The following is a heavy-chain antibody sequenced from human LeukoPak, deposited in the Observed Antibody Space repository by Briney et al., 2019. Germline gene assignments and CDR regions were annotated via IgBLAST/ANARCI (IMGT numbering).Heavy chain of an antibody. D-gene: IGHD4-17*01. V-gene: IGHV3-23*01. CDR2: ISGSGGST. CDR1: GFTFSSYA. Sequence: GGSLRLSCAASGFTFSSYAMSWVRQAPGKGLEWVSAISGSGGSTYYADSVKGRFTISRDNSKNTLYLQMNSLRAEDTAVYYCARRDHGDYGEEYWGQGTLVTVSS. CDR3: ARRDHGDYGEEY. J-gene: IGHJ4*02.